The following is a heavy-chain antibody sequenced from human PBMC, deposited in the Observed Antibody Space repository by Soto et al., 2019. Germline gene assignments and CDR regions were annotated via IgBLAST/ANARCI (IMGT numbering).Heavy chain of an antibody. CDR1: GYSFTSYW. Sequence: GESLKISCKGSGYSFTSYWINWVRQMPGNGLEWMGRIDPRDSYTNYSPSFQGHVTISADKSISTAYLQWSSLKASDTAMYYCARSDCSGGSCYSGYYFDYWGQGTLVTVSS. V-gene: IGHV5-10-1*01. CDR2: IDPRDSYT. J-gene: IGHJ4*02. D-gene: IGHD2-15*01. CDR3: ARSDCSGGSCYSGYYFDY.